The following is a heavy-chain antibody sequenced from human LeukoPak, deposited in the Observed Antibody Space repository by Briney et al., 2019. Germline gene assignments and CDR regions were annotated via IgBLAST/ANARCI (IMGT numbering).Heavy chain of an antibody. CDR1: GYTFTSYG. J-gene: IGHJ5*02. CDR2: ISAYNGNT. V-gene: IGHV1-18*01. D-gene: IGHD3-3*01. Sequence: ASVKPSCKASGYTFTSYGISWVRRAPGQRLKSLRWISAYNGNTAYAQKLPSRVTTTSDTSTSTAYMQLSCLRSHHPALYCCARLSGQPQYFGVLTFIDPWGQGTLVTVSS. CDR3: ARLSGQPQYFGVLTFIDP.